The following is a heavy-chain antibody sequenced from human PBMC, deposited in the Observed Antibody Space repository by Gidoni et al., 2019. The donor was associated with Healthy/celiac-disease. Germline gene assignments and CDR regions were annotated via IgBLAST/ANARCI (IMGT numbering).Heavy chain of an antibody. D-gene: IGHD6-13*01. CDR3: AREEPAAAAGGVY. CDR1: GRSFSGYY. J-gene: IGHJ4*02. Sequence: VQLQQWGAGPLKPSETLSLTCAAYGRSFSGYYWSWIRQPPGKGLVWIGESNHSGSTNYNPSRKSRVTISVDTSKNQFSLKLSSVTAADAAVYYCAREEPAAAAGGVYWGQGTLVTVSS. CDR2: SNHSGST. V-gene: IGHV4-34*01.